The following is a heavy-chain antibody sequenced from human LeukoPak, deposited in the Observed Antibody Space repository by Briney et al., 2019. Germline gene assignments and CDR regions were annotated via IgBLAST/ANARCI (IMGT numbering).Heavy chain of an antibody. CDR3: ARGRGTSGSNRDFYYYYYMDV. CDR2: INPNSGGT. Sequence: ASVKVSCKASGYTFTGYYMHWVRQAPGQGLEWMGWINPNSGGTNYAQKFRGRVTMTRDTSISTAYMELSRLRSDDTAVYYCARGRGTSGSNRDFYYYYYMDVWGKGTTVTVSS. V-gene: IGHV1-2*02. J-gene: IGHJ6*03. D-gene: IGHD2-15*01. CDR1: GYTFTGYY.